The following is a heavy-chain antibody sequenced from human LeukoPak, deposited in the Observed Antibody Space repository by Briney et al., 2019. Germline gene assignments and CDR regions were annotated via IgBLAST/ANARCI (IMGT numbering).Heavy chain of an antibody. D-gene: IGHD1-26*01. Sequence: ASVKVSCKASGYTFTSYGISWVRQAPGQGLEWMGWMIPNSGDTNTTQRFQDRVAMTRDTSINTAYMELTGLRSDDTAIYYCARADSGTYSINYWGQGTSVTVFS. CDR3: ARADSGTYSINY. V-gene: IGHV1-2*02. J-gene: IGHJ4*02. CDR2: MIPNSGDT. CDR1: GYTFTSYG.